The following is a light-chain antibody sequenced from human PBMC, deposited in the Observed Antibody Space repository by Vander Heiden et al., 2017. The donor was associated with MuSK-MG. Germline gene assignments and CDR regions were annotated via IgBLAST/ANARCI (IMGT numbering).Light chain of an antibody. CDR1: QGISSY. Sequence: DIQLTQSPSFLSASVGDRVTITCRASQGISSYLAWYQQKPGKAPKLLFYAASTLQSGVPSRFSGSGSGTEFTLTISSLQPEDFATYYCQQLNSYPHTFGGGTKVEIK. CDR3: QQLNSYPHT. J-gene: IGKJ4*01. CDR2: AAS. V-gene: IGKV1-9*01.